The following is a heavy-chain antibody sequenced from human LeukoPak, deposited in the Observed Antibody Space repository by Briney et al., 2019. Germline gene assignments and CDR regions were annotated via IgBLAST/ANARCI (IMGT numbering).Heavy chain of an antibody. CDR3: ARDRGYYDSSGYYSDAFDI. CDR1: GGSISSYY. CDR2: IYTSGST. Sequence: PSETLSLTCTVSGGSISSYYWSWIRQPAGKGLEWIGRIYTSGSTNYNPSLKSRVTMSVDTSKNQFSLKLSSVTAADTAVYYCARDRGYYDSSGYYSDAFDIWGQGTMDTVSS. J-gene: IGHJ3*02. D-gene: IGHD3-22*01. V-gene: IGHV4-4*07.